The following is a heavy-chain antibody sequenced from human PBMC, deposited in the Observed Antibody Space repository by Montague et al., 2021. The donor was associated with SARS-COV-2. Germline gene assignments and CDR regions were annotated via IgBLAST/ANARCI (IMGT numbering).Heavy chain of an antibody. CDR1: GGSISSSSYY. V-gene: IGHV4-39*07. CDR3: ARSGSWGIFDP. Sequence: SETLSLTCTVSGGSISSSSYYWGWIRQPPGKGLEWIGSIYYSGCTHYNPSLKSRVTISVDTSKNHFSLRLSSVTAADTAVYYCARSGSWGIFDPWGQGTLVIVSS. CDR2: IYYSGCT. D-gene: IGHD6-13*01. J-gene: IGHJ5*02.